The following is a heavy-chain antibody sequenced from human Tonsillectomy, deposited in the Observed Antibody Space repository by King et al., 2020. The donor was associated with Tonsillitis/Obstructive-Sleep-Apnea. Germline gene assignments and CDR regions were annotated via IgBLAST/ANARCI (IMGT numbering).Heavy chain of an antibody. Sequence: QLQLVESGGGVVQPGRSLRLSCAASGFTFSSYGMHWVRQAPGKGLEWVAVIWYDGSNKYYADSVKGRFTISRDNSKNTLYLQMNSLRAEDTAVYYCARDRGGGYDAPFDYWGQGTLVTVSS. CDR3: ARDRGGGYDAPFDY. D-gene: IGHD5-12*01. CDR2: IWYDGSNK. V-gene: IGHV3-33*01. CDR1: GFTFSSYG. J-gene: IGHJ4*02.